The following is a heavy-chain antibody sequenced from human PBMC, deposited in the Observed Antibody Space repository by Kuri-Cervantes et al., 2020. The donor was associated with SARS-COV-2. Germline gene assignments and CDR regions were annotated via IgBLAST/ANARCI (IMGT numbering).Heavy chain of an antibody. CDR2: IIPILGIA. J-gene: IGHJ6*02. Sequence: SVKVSCKASGGTFSSYTISWVRQAPGQGLEWVGRIIPILGIANYAQKFQGRVTITADKSTSTAYMELSSLRSEDTAVYYCAADMAYCGGDCYSNYYYYYGMDVWGQGTTVTVSS. V-gene: IGHV1-69*02. CDR1: GGTFSSYT. CDR3: AADMAYCGGDCYSNYYYYYGMDV. D-gene: IGHD2-21*02.